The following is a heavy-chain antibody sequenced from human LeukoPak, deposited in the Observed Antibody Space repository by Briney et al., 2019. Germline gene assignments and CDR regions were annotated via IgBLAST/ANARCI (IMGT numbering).Heavy chain of an antibody. V-gene: IGHV4-39*01. CDR1: GGSISSSSYY. CDR2: IYYSGST. J-gene: IGHJ4*02. CDR3: AGSGYSYGLDY. Sequence: SETLSLTCTVSGGSISSSSYYWGWIRQPPGKGLEWIGSIYYSGSTYYNPSLKSRVTISVDTSKNQFSLKLSSVAAADTAVYYCAGSGYSYGLDYWGQGTLVTVSS. D-gene: IGHD5-18*01.